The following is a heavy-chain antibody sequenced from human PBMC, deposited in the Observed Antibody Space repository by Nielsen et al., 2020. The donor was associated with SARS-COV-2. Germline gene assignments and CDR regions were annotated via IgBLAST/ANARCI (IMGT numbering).Heavy chain of an antibody. J-gene: IGHJ6*03. CDR1: GGSVSSNDW. CDR3: ARGDLVVVPSPLLGLGPIFYYFYLDV. D-gene: IGHD2-2*02. CDR2: VSHSGST. Sequence: SETLSLTCAVSGGSVSSNDWWTWVRQSPGKGLEWIGEVSHSGSTNYSPSLKSRVTLSMDKSKNQFSLRLTSVSAADTAVYFCARGDLVVVPSPLLGLGPIFYYFYLDVWGKGTSVIVSS. V-gene: IGHV4-4*02.